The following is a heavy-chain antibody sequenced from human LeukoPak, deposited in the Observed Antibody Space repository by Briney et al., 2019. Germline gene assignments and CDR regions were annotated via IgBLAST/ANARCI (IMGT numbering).Heavy chain of an antibody. D-gene: IGHD2-2*01. CDR1: GYTFTGYY. Sequence: VASVKVSCKAPGYTFTGYYMHWVRQAPGQGLEWMGWINPNSGGTNYAQKFQGRVTMTRDTSISTAYMELSRLRSDDTAVYYCARDSDGSSTTIPDYWGQGTLVTVSS. CDR2: INPNSGGT. CDR3: ARDSDGSSTTIPDY. J-gene: IGHJ4*02. V-gene: IGHV1-2*02.